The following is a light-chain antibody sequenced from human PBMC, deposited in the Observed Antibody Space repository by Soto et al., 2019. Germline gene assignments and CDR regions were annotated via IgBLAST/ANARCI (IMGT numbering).Light chain of an antibody. CDR2: LGS. V-gene: IGKV2-28*01. CDR3: MQALQAPLT. Sequence: DIVMTQSPLSLPVTPGEPASISCRSSQSLLHSNGYNYLDWYLQKPGQSPQLLIYLGSNRASGVPERFSGSGSGTDFTLTISRVEAEDVGLYYCMQALQAPLTFGQGTKVEIK. CDR1: QSLLHSNGYNY. J-gene: IGKJ1*01.